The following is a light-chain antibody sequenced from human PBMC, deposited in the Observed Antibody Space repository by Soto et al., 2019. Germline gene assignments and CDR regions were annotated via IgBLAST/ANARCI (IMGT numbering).Light chain of an antibody. J-gene: IGKJ1*01. CDR2: AAS. V-gene: IGKV3D-15*01. CDR3: QQYGSYPRT. Sequence: IEMTQSPATLSASAGDRATISCRASQGFRNNLSWYQQKPGQAPKLLIHAASKRPIGIPARFSGSGSGTDFTLTISRLEPEDFAMYYCQQYGSYPRTFGQGTKVDIK. CDR1: QGFRNN.